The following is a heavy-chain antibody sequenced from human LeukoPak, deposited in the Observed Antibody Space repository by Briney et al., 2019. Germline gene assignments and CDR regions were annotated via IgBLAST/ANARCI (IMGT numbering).Heavy chain of an antibody. V-gene: IGHV3-53*01. J-gene: IGHJ4*02. CDR2: IYSGGST. CDR3: AGSPTAMDRESYY. Sequence: GGSLRLSCATSGFSFSSYAMSWVRQAPGKGLEWVSVIYSGGSTYYADSVKGRFTISRDNSKNTLYLQMNSLRAEDTAVYYCAGSPTAMDRESYYWGQGTLVTVSS. D-gene: IGHD5-18*01. CDR1: GFSFSSYA.